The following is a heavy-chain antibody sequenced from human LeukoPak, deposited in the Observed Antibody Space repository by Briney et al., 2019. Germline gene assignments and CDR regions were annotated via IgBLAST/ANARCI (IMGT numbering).Heavy chain of an antibody. CDR3: ARLVSGNNWYYYDY. V-gene: IGHV4-59*02. D-gene: IGHD1-1*01. CDR1: GGSVSGFY. Sequence: SETLSLTCTVSGGSVSGFYWSWVRQPPGKGLEYIGYIYYSGSTNYNPSLKSRLTLSVDTFKNQFSLELSSVTAADTAVYYCARLVSGNNWYYYDYWGQGTLATVSS. J-gene: IGHJ4*02. CDR2: IYYSGST.